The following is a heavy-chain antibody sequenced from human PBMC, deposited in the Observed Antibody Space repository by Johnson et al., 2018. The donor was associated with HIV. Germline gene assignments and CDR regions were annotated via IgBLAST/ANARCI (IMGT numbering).Heavy chain of an antibody. CDR3: AKGGSYSGSYYSFDI. V-gene: IGHV3-9*01. J-gene: IGHJ3*02. CDR2: ISWNSGSI. CDR1: GFTFDDYA. D-gene: IGHD1-26*01. Sequence: QLVESGGGVVRPGGSLRLSCAASGFTFDDYAMHWVRQAPGKGLEWVSGISWNSGSIGYADSVKGRFTISRDNAKNSLYLQMNSLRAEDTALYYCAKGGSYSGSYYSFDIWGQGTMVTVSS.